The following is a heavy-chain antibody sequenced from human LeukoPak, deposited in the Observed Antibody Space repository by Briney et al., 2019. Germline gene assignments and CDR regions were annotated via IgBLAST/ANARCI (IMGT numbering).Heavy chain of an antibody. CDR3: AHRHFIAADGTSWAFDI. D-gene: IGHD6-13*01. CDR2: IFWNDDK. CDR1: GFLLPTRGMG. Sequence: SGATLVEPTQTLTLTCNFSGFLLPTRGMGVGWMRQPPGKALEWLALIFWNDDKRYSPSLTSRLTITKDTSKNQVFLTMTNMDPVDTGTYYCAHRHFIAADGTSWAFDIWGQGTLVTVSS. J-gene: IGHJ3*02. V-gene: IGHV2-5*01.